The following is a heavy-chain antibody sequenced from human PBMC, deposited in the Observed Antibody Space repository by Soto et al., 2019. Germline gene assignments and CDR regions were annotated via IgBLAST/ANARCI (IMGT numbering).Heavy chain of an antibody. CDR2: IYYSGST. D-gene: IGHD2-2*01. CDR3: ARRYVSCFDY. V-gene: IGHV4-59*08. Sequence: SETMSLTCAVYGGSISSYYWSWIRQPPGKGLEWIGYIYYSGSTNYNPSLKSRVTISVDTSKNQFSLKLSSVTAADTAVYYCARRYVSCFDYWGKGTLVTSPQ. CDR1: GGSISSYY. J-gene: IGHJ4*02.